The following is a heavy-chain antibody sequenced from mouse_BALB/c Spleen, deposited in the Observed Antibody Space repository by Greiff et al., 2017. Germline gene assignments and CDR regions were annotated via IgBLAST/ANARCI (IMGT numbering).Heavy chain of an antibody. CDR3: ARKGDGNYYFDY. J-gene: IGHJ2*01. CDR1: GFSLTSYG. D-gene: IGHD2-1*01. Sequence: QVQLQQSGPGLVQPSQSLSITCTVSGFSLTSYGVHWVRQSPGKGLEWLGVIWSGGSTDHNAAFISRLSISKDNSKSQVFFKMNSLQANDTAIYYCARKGDGNYYFDYWGQGTTLTVSS. CDR2: IWSGGST. V-gene: IGHV2-2*02.